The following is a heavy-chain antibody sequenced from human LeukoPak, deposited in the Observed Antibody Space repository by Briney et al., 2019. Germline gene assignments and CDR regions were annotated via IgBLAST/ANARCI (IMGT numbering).Heavy chain of an antibody. V-gene: IGHV3-15*01. Sequence: PGGSLRLSCAASGFTFSNAWMSWVRQAPGKGLEWVGRIKSKTDGGTTDYAAPVKGRFTISRDDSKNTLYLQMNSLKTEDTAVYYCTTDTVVVGRSFDYWGQGTLSPSPQ. CDR1: GFTFSNAW. D-gene: IGHD3-22*01. CDR2: IKSKTDGGTT. CDR3: TTDTVVVGRSFDY. J-gene: IGHJ4*02.